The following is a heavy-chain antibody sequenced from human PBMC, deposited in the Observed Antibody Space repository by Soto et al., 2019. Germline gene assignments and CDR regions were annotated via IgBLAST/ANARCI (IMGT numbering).Heavy chain of an antibody. Sequence: PSETLSPTCTVSGGSISNYFCNWIRQPAGKGLEWXGRIXXXGXTXXXPXXXXRITMSADTCRNQFSLKLKSVTAAATVVYYCARGGQDFWSGPFDYWGQGALVTVSS. CDR3: ARGGQDFWSGPFDY. J-gene: IGHJ4*02. V-gene: IGHV4-4*07. D-gene: IGHD3-3*01. CDR1: GGSISNYF. CDR2: IXXXGXT.